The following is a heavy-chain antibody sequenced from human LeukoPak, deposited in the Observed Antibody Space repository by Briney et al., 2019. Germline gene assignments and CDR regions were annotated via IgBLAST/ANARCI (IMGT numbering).Heavy chain of an antibody. D-gene: IGHD3-22*01. V-gene: IGHV3-30*18. J-gene: IGHJ4*02. Sequence: GRSLRLSCAASGFTFSSYGMHWVRQAPGKGLEWVAVISYDGSNKYYADSVKGRFTISRDNSKNTLYLQMNSLRAEDTAVYYCAKLGGYYPLNDNWGQGTLVTVSS. CDR1: GFTFSSYG. CDR3: AKLGGYYPLNDN. CDR2: ISYDGSNK.